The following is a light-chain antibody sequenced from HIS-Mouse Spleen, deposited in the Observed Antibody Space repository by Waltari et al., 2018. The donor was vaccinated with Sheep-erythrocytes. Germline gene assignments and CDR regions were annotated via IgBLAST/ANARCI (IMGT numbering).Light chain of an antibody. J-gene: IGLJ1*01. Sequence: QYALTQPRSVSGSPGQSVTISCTGTSSDVGGDNSFSWYQQHPGKAPKLMIYDVSKRPSGVPDRFSGSKSGNTASLTISGLQAEDEADYYCCSYAGSYNHVFATGTKVTVL. CDR2: DVS. CDR1: SSDVGGDNS. V-gene: IGLV2-11*01. CDR3: CSYAGSYNHV.